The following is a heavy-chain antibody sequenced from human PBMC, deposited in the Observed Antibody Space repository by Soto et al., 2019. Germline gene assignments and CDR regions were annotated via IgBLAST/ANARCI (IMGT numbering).Heavy chain of an antibody. V-gene: IGHV3-21*01. CDR3: AKDPNYDFWSGYSGSGWFDP. J-gene: IGHJ5*02. CDR2: ISGSSSNM. Sequence: GSLRLSCAASGFTFSSYSMYWVRQTPWKGLEWVSSISGSSSNMYYADSVKGRFTISRDNAKNSLYLQMNSLRAEDTAVYYCAKDPNYDFWSGYSGSGWFDPWGQGTLVTVSS. D-gene: IGHD3-3*01. CDR1: GFTFSSYS.